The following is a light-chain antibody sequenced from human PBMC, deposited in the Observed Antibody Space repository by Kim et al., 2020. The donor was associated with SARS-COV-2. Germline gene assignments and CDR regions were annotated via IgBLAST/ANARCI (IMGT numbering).Light chain of an antibody. CDR3: SSYTTMSTVI. V-gene: IGLV2-14*03. CDR1: SSDVGGYNY. CDR2: DVT. J-gene: IGLJ2*01. Sequence: QSALAQPASVSGSPGQSIAISCTGTSSDVGGYNYVSCFQQHPGGAPRLMIYDVTYRPSGVSSRFSGSKSGNKASLTISGLQAEDEADYYCSSYTTMSTVIFGGGTQLTVL.